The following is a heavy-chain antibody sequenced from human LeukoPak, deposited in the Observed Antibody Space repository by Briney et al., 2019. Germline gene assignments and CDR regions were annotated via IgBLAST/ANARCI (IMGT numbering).Heavy chain of an antibody. Sequence: TSETLSLTCTVSGDSIRSSSFYWGWIRQPPGKGLEWIGNIYYNGNTYNNPSLKSRVSISVDTSQNQFSLKLSSVTAADTAVYYCARQGDYGYYDGSGFDYWGQGTLVTVSS. CDR1: GDSIRSSSFY. D-gene: IGHD3-22*01. J-gene: IGHJ4*02. V-gene: IGHV4-39*01. CDR2: IYYNGNT. CDR3: ARQGDYGYYDGSGFDY.